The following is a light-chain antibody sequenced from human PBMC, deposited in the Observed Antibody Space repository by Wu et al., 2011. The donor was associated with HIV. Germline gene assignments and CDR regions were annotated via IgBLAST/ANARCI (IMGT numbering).Light chain of an antibody. CDR1: NY. Sequence: NYLAWYQQKPGKFLNSLSIVHPFCQSGVASRFSGNGSGTDFTLTISSLQPEDVAIYYCQRYDSDDRTFGQGTKVEIK. V-gene: IGKV1-27*01. CDR2: VHP. CDR3: QRYDSDDRT. J-gene: IGKJ1*01.